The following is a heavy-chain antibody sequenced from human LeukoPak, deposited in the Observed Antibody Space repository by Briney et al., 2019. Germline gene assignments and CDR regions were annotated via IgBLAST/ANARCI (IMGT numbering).Heavy chain of an antibody. J-gene: IGHJ6*03. D-gene: IGHD6-6*01. V-gene: IGHV3-21*01. CDR2: ISSSSSYI. CDR3: ARGSRLKYRHSSSFYYYYMDV. CDR1: GFTFSSYS. Sequence: AGSLSLSCAASGFTFSSYSMNWVRQAQGQGLEWVSSISSSSSYIYYAYSVKGRFTISRDNAKNSLYLQMNSLRAEDTAVSYCARGSRLKYRHSSSFYYYYMDVWGKGTTVTVSS.